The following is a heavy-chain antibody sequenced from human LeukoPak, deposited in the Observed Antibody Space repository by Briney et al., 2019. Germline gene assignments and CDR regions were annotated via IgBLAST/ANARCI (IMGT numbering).Heavy chain of an antibody. V-gene: IGHV3-74*01. Sequence: GGSLRLSCAASGFTFSSYWMHWVRQAPGKGLVWVSRSNSDGSSTTYADSVKGRFTISRDNAKNTLYVQMNSLRAEDTAVYYCARDVGGESGYYPDACDYWGQGTLVTVSS. D-gene: IGHD3-22*01. CDR1: GFTFSSYW. J-gene: IGHJ4*02. CDR3: ARDVGGESGYYPDACDY. CDR2: SNSDGSST.